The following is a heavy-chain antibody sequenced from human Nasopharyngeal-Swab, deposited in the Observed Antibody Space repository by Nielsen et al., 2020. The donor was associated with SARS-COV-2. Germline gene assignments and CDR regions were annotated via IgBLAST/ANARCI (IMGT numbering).Heavy chain of an antibody. V-gene: IGHV3-66*01. CDR2: IYSGGST. D-gene: IGHD6-13*01. Sequence: GESLKISCAASGFTVSSNYMSWVRQAPGKGLEWVSVIYSGGSTHYADSVKGRFTISRDNSKDTLYLQMNSLRAEDTAVYYCASSGEQQLVPDYWGQGTLVTVSS. CDR1: GFTVSSNY. J-gene: IGHJ4*02. CDR3: ASSGEQQLVPDY.